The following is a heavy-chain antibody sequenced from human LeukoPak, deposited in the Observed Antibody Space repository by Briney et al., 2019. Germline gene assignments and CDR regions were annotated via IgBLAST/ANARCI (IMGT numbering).Heavy chain of an antibody. J-gene: IGHJ4*02. CDR1: GFTFSSYA. V-gene: IGHV3-23*01. CDR2: ISGSGGST. Sequence: GGSLRLSCAASGFTFSSYAMSWVRQAPGKGLEWVSAISGSGGSTYYADSVKGRFTISRDNSKNTLYLQMNSLRAEDTAVYYCAKDPEFVSVVGTWVYWGQGTLVTVSS. D-gene: IGHD2-15*01. CDR3: AKDPEFVSVVGTWVY.